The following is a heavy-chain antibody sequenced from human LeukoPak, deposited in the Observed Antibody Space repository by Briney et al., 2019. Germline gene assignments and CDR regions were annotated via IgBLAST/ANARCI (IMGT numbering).Heavy chain of an antibody. CDR3: ARGDPYYYDSRGYYVFDY. V-gene: IGHV1-8*01. CDR1: GYTFTSYD. CDR2: MNPNSGNT. Sequence: ASVKVSCKASGYTFTSYDINWVRQATGQGLEWMGWMNPNSGNTGYAQKFQGRVTITRDTSASTAYMELSSLRSEDMAVYYCARGDPYYYDSRGYYVFDYWGQGTLVTVSS. D-gene: IGHD3-22*01. J-gene: IGHJ4*02.